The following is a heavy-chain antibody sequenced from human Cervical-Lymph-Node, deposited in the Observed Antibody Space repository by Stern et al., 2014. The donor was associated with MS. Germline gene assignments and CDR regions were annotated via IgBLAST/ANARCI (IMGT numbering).Heavy chain of an antibody. CDR3: ARAIFGVVTPTMAPDAFDI. CDR2: IYTDGST. Sequence: EVQLVDSGGGLIQPGGSLRLSCAASGFTVSSNYMSWVRQSPGTGLQWVSLIYTDGSTYYADSVKGRFTISRDHSKNTLYLQMNSLGAEDTALYYCARAIFGVVTPTMAPDAFDIWGQGTMVTVSS. CDR1: GFTVSSNY. D-gene: IGHD3-3*01. J-gene: IGHJ3*02. V-gene: IGHV3-53*01.